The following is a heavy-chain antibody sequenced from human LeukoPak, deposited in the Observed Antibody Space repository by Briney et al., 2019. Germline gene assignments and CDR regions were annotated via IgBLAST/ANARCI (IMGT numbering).Heavy chain of an antibody. D-gene: IGHD6-13*01. CDR2: IKSKTDGGTT. CDR1: GFTFSNAW. CDR3: TTPPAAAGTSYYYYMDV. J-gene: IGHJ6*03. Sequence: PGGSLRLSCAASGFTFSNAWMSWVRQAPGKGLEWVGRIKSKTDGGTTDYAAPVKGRFTISRDDSKNTLYLQMNSLKTEDTAVYYCTTPPAAAGTSYYYYMDVWGKGTTVTVSS. V-gene: IGHV3-15*01.